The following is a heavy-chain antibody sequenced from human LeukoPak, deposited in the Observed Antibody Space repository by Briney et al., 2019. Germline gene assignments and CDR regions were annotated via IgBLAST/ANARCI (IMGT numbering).Heavy chain of an antibody. J-gene: IGHJ5*02. CDR2: IYDSGSI. CDR1: GGSISSYY. CDR3: ARGIAEGNWFDP. V-gene: IGHV4-59*01. Sequence: SETLSLTCTVSGGSISSYYWSWIRQSPGKGLEWIGYIYDSGSINYSPSLKSRVTISVDTSKNHFSLRLSPVTAADTAVYYCARGIAEGNWFDPWGQGTRVTVSS. D-gene: IGHD6-13*01.